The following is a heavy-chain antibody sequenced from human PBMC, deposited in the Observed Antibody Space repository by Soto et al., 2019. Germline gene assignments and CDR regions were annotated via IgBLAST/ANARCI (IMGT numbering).Heavy chain of an antibody. CDR2: IYYSGST. J-gene: IGHJ6*02. V-gene: IGHV4-59*01. Sequence: SETLSLTCTVSGGSISSYYWSWIRQPPGKGLEWIGYIYYSGSTNYNPSLKSRVTISVDTSKNQFSLKLSSVTAADTAVYYCARELSSSSIYGMDVWGQGTTVTV. D-gene: IGHD6-13*01. CDR3: ARELSSSSIYGMDV. CDR1: GGSISSYY.